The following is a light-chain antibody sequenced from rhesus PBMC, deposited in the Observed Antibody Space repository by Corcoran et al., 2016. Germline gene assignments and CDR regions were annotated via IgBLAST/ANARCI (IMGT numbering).Light chain of an antibody. J-gene: IGLJ1*01. CDR1: SSDIGGYNY. CDR3: SSYAGSHTFI. V-gene: IGLV2-23*01. Sequence: QAALTQPPSVSGSPGQSVTISCTGTSSDIGGYNYVSWYHQHPGKAPKLMISDVSKRPSGVSDRFSGSKSGNTASLTISGLQAEDEAAYYCSSYAGSHTFIFGAGTRLTVL. CDR2: DVS.